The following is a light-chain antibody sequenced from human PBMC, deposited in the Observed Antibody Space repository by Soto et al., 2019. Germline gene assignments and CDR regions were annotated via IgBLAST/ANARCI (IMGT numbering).Light chain of an antibody. V-gene: IGKV1-5*01. CDR3: QQSYSSPPT. J-gene: IGKJ1*01. Sequence: GYRVPIPCRASQSSSSWLAWYQQKPGKAPKLLIQDASSLESGVPSGFSGSGSGTEFTLTISSLQPDDFATYYCQQSYSSPPTFGQGTKVDIK. CDR1: QSSSSW. CDR2: DAS.